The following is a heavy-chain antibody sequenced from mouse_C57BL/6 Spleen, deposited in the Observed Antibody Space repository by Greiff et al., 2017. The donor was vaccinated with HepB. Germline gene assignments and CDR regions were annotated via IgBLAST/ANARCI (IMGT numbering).Heavy chain of an antibody. V-gene: IGHV5-9-1*02. CDR1: GFTFSSYA. CDR2: ISSGGDYI. CDR3: TSRGQGYYFDY. J-gene: IGHJ2*01. D-gene: IGHD3-3*01. Sequence: EVMLVESGEGLVKPGGSLKLSCAASGFTFSSYAMSWVRQTPEKRLEWVAYISSGGDYIYYADTVKGRFTISRDNARNTLYLQMSSLKSEDTAMYYCTSRGQGYYFDYWGQGTTLTVSS.